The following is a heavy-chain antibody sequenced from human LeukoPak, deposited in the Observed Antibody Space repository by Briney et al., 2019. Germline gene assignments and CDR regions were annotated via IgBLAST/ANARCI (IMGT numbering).Heavy chain of an antibody. J-gene: IGHJ4*02. D-gene: IGHD1-26*01. Sequence: GASVKVSCKASGYTFTSYSMHWWRQAPGQGLEWMGVIHPSGGSTSYAQKFPGRVTMTRYTSTSTVYMELSSLRSEDTAVYYCARVIVGSWELYYWGQGTLVTVSS. CDR2: IHPSGGST. CDR1: GYTFTSYS. V-gene: IGHV1-46*01. CDR3: ARVIVGSWELYY.